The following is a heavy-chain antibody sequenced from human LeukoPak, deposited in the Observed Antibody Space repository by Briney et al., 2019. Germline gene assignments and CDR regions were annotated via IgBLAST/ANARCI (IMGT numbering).Heavy chain of an antibody. V-gene: IGHV1-8*03. CDR3: ARDLTHRRNYDNSGYQIVPAF. CDR2: MNPNSGNT. Sequence: ASVKVSCKASGYTFNTYDINWVRRATGQGLEWMGWMNPNSGNTGYAQKFQGRVTFTRDTSIRTAYMELSGLRSDDTAVYYCARDLTHRRNYDNSGYQIVPAFWGQGTLVTVSS. J-gene: IGHJ4*02. CDR1: GYTFNTYD. D-gene: IGHD3-22*01.